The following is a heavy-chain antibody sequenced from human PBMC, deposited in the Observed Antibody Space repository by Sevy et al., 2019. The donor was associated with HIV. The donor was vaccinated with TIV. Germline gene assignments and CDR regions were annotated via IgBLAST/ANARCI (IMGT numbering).Heavy chain of an antibody. Sequence: SETLSLTCTVSGGSISSYYWSWIRQPPGKGLEWIGHIHYRGRTTYNPSLKSRVTISVDTSKIHFFLRLNFVTAADSAVYYCARYDILTGHSDVFDIWGQGTMVTVSS. J-gene: IGHJ3*02. V-gene: IGHV4-59*13. CDR3: ARYDILTGHSDVFDI. CDR2: IHYRGRT. CDR1: GGSISSYY. D-gene: IGHD3-9*01.